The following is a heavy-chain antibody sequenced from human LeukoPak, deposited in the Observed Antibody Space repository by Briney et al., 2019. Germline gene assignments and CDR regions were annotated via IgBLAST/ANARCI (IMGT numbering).Heavy chain of an antibody. D-gene: IGHD3-22*01. V-gene: IGHV1-69*13. Sequence: ASVKVSCKASGYTFTGYYMHWVRQAPGQGLEWMGGIIPIFGTANYAQKFQGRVTITADESTSTAYMELSSLRSEDTAVYYCARDFSYYYDSSGYLLDYWGQGTLVTVSS. CDR1: GYTFTGYY. CDR3: ARDFSYYYDSSGYLLDY. J-gene: IGHJ4*02. CDR2: IIPIFGTA.